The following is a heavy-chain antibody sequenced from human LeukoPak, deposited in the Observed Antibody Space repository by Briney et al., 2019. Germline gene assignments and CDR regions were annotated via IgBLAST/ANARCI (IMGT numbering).Heavy chain of an antibody. CDR1: GVSLSSSNYY. V-gene: IGHV4-39*07. CDR3: ARGRLSSSTSPLSGGLDY. Sequence: PSETLSLTCTVSGVSLSSSNYYWGWLRQPPGKGLEWIASMYYSGSTYYNPSLKSRVTISVDTSKNQFSLKLSSVTAADTAVYYCARGRLSSSTSPLSGGLDYWGQGTLVTVSS. J-gene: IGHJ4*02. CDR2: MYYSGST. D-gene: IGHD2-2*01.